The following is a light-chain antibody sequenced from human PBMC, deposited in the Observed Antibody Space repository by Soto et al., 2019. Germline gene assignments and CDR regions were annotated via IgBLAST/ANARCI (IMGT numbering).Light chain of an antibody. Sequence: EIVLTQSPGTLSLSPGERATLSCRASQSVSSSYLAWYQQKPGQAPRLLIYDASSRATGIPDRFSGSGSGTDFPLTIRRLEPEDFAVYYCQQYGSSTWTFGQGTKVGIK. CDR2: DAS. J-gene: IGKJ1*01. V-gene: IGKV3-20*01. CDR3: QQYGSSTWT. CDR1: QSVSSSY.